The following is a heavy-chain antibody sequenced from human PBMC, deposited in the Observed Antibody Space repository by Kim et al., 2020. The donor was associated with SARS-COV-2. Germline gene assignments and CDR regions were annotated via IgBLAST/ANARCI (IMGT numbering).Heavy chain of an antibody. D-gene: IGHD3-10*01. V-gene: IGHV3-23*01. CDR1: GFTFSSYA. J-gene: IGHJ6*02. CDR2: ISGSGGST. Sequence: GGSLRLSCAASGFTFSSYAMSWVRQAPGKGLEWVSAISGSGGSTYYADSVKGRFTISRDNSKNTLYLQMNSLRAEDTAVYYCVYYGSGSYPYGMDVWGQGTTVTVSS. CDR3: VYYGSGSYPYGMDV.